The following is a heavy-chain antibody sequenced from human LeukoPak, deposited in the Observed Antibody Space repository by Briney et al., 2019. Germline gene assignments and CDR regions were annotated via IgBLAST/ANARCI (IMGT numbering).Heavy chain of an antibody. D-gene: IGHD3-16*01. V-gene: IGHV1-18*01. CDR3: ARDFGAAGESYSPPDY. Sequence: ASVKVSCKASGYTFTSYGISWVRQAPGQGLEWMGWISAYNGNTNYAQKLQGRVTMTTDTSTSTVYMELRSLRSDDTAVYYCARDFGAAGESYSPPDYWGQGTLVTVSS. CDR1: GYTFTSYG. CDR2: ISAYNGNT. J-gene: IGHJ4*02.